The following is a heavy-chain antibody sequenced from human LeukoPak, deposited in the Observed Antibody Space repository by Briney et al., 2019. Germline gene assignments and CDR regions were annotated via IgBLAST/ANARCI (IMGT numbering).Heavy chain of an antibody. J-gene: IGHJ5*02. V-gene: IGHV1-46*01. CDR3: ARCDGLYFNWFDP. D-gene: IGHD3-10*01. CDR1: GYTFTSYY. Sequence: GASVKVSCKASGYTFTSYYMHWVRQAPGQGLEWMGIINPSGGTTSYAQKFQGRVTMTRDMSTSTVYMELSSLRSEDTAVYYCARCDGLYFNWFDPWGQGTLVTVSS. CDR2: INPSGGTT.